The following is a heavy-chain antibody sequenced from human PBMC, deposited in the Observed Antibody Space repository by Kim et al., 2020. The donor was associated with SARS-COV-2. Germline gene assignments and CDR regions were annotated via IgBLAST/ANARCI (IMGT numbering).Heavy chain of an antibody. CDR2: INAGNGNT. Sequence: ASVKVSCKASGYTFTSYAMHWVRQAPGQRLEWMGWINAGNGNTKYSQKFQGRVTITRDTSASTAYMELSSLRSEDTAVYYCARYCSGGSCYGYWGQGTLVTVSS. V-gene: IGHV1-3*01. D-gene: IGHD2-15*01. CDR1: GYTFTSYA. CDR3: ARYCSGGSCYGY. J-gene: IGHJ4*02.